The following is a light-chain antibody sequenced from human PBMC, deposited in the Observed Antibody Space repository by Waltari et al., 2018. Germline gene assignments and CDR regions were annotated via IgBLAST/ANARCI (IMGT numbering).Light chain of an antibody. Sequence: DIVLSQSLDSLAVSLGGRATLNLTSSQSVVFSPNNKNYLAWYQQKPGQPPKLLITWASTRESGVPDRFSGSGSETDFTLTISSLQAEDVAVYYCQQCYTFPYTFGQGTKLEIK. V-gene: IGKV4-1*01. CDR3: QQCYTFPYT. J-gene: IGKJ2*01. CDR2: WAS. CDR1: QSVVFSPNNKNY.